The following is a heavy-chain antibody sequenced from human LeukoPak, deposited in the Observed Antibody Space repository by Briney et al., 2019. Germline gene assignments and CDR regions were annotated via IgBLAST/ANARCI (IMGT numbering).Heavy chain of an antibody. Sequence: ASVKVSCKASGYTFTSYAMHWVRQAPGQRLEWMGWINAGNGNTKYSQKFQGRATITRDTSASTAYMELSSLRSEDTAVYYCARFAVPPYGMDVWGQGTTVTVSS. CDR1: GYTFTSYA. V-gene: IGHV1-3*01. CDR3: ARFAVPPYGMDV. J-gene: IGHJ6*02. D-gene: IGHD2-2*01. CDR2: INAGNGNT.